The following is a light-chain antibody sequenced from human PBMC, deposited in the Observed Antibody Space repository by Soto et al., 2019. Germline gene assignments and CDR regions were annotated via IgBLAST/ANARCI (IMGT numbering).Light chain of an antibody. Sequence: DIEMTQWPPTLSASVGDRVTITCRASQSINNWLAWYQQIPGKAPKLLIFDAFNLESGVPFRFSGSGFGTEFTLTISSLQPDDSATYYCQQYKTYPLTFGGGTKVDIK. CDR3: QQYKTYPLT. CDR1: QSINNW. J-gene: IGKJ4*01. CDR2: DAF. V-gene: IGKV1-5*01.